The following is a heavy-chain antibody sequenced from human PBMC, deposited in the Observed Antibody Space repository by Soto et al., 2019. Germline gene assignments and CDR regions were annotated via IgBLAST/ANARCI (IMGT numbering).Heavy chain of an antibody. CDR2: IYYSGST. D-gene: IGHD3-9*01. Sequence: SETLSLTCTVSGGSISSSSYYWGWIRQPPGKGLEWIGSIYYSGSTYYNPSLKSRVTISVDTSKNQFSLKLSSVTAADTAVYYCAGNYDILTGYSRYYYYGMDVWGQGTTVTVSS. CDR1: GGSISSSSYY. V-gene: IGHV4-39*01. CDR3: AGNYDILTGYSRYYYYGMDV. J-gene: IGHJ6*02.